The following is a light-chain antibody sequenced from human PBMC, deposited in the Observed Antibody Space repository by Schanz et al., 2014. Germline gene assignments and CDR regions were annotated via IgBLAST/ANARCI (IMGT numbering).Light chain of an antibody. Sequence: QSVLTQPPSVSGAPGQRVSISCAGSSSNIGAGYDVHWFQQHPGTAPKLLIYSNNQRPSGVPDRFSGSKSGTSASLAISGLQSEDEADYYCAAWDDSLKGLVFGGGTKLTVL. CDR3: AAWDDSLKGLV. CDR2: SNN. CDR1: SSNIGAGYD. V-gene: IGLV1-44*01. J-gene: IGLJ3*02.